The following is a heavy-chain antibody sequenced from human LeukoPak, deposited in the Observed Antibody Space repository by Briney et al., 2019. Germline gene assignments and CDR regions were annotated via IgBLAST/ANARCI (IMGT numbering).Heavy chain of an antibody. CDR1: GGSVSSSSHY. CDR2: IYYSGST. V-gene: IGHV4-39*01. J-gene: IGHJ4*02. CDR3: ARLDWATIYFYY. D-gene: IGHD1-26*01. Sequence: SETLFLTCTVSGGSVSSSSHYWGWIRQPPGKGLEWIGSIYYSGSTYYNPSLKSRVTISIDTSKNQFSLKLSSVTAADTAVYYCARLDWATIYFYYWGQGTLVTVSS.